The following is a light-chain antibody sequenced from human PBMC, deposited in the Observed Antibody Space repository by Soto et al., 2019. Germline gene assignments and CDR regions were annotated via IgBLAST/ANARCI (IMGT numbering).Light chain of an antibody. Sequence: QSVLTQPASVSGSPGQSNTISCPGTSSDVGSYNLVSWYQQHPGKAPKLMIYEGSKRPSGVSNRFSGSKSGNTASLTISGLQAEAEADYYCCSYSGSSTVVFGGGNKVTVL. CDR1: SSDVGSYNL. V-gene: IGLV2-23*01. J-gene: IGLJ2*01. CDR2: EGS. CDR3: CSYSGSSTVV.